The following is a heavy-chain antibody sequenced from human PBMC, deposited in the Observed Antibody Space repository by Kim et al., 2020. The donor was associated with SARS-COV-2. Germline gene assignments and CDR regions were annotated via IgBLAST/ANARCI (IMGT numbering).Heavy chain of an antibody. CDR3: AADHMGFWSGYWNNYYYYGMDV. CDR2: IVVGSGNT. CDR1: GFTFTSSA. Sequence: SVKVSCKASGFTFTSSAVQWVRQARGQRLEWIGWIVVGSGNTNYAQKFQERVTITRDMSTSTAYMELSSLRSEDTAVYYCAADHMGFWSGYWNNYYYYGMDVWGQGTTVTVSS. J-gene: IGHJ6*02. V-gene: IGHV1-58*01. D-gene: IGHD3-3*01.